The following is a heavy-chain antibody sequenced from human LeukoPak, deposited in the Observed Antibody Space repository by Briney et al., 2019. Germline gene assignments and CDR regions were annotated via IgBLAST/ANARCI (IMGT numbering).Heavy chain of an antibody. V-gene: IGHV4-34*01. CDR2: INHSGST. Sequence: SETLSLTCAVYGGSFSGYYWSWIRQPPGKGLEWIGEINHSGSTNYNPSLKSRVTISVDTSKNQFSLKPSSVTAADTAVYYCARVPMRYCSGGSCYSGVYYYMDVWGKGTTVTVSS. CDR1: GGSFSGYY. J-gene: IGHJ6*03. D-gene: IGHD2-15*01. CDR3: ARVPMRYCSGGSCYSGVYYYMDV.